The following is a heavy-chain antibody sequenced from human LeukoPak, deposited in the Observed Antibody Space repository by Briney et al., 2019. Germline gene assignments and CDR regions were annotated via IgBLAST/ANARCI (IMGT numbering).Heavy chain of an antibody. V-gene: IGHV3-48*03. J-gene: IGHJ6*02. CDR1: GFSFGSDE. Sequence: GGSPRLSCAAPGFSFGSDEMNWVRQAPGRGLEWVSYISSSGSTIYYADSVKGRFTISRDNAKNSLYLQMNSLRAEDTAVYYCARGGTGATKRYYFYGMDVWGQGTTVTVSS. D-gene: IGHD1-26*01. CDR3: ARGGTGATKRYYFYGMDV. CDR2: ISSSGSTI.